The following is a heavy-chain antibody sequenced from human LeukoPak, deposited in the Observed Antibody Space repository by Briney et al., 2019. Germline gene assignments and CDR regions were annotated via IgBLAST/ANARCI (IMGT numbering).Heavy chain of an antibody. V-gene: IGHV3-7*01. Sequence: GGSLRLSCATPGLRSSSYWMSWVRQAPGKGLEWVANIDQDESERNYVDSAKGRFTISRDGAKNSVYLQMNSLKDEDTAVYYCAIAVGWELGYWGQGTLVTVSS. J-gene: IGHJ4*02. CDR3: AIAVGWELGY. CDR1: GLRSSSYW. D-gene: IGHD1-26*01. CDR2: IDQDESER.